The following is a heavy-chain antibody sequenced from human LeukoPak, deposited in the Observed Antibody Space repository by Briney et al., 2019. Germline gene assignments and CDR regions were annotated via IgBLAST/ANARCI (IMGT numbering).Heavy chain of an antibody. V-gene: IGHV3-48*03. CDR3: ATGTTLDY. CDR2: ISSSGSTI. Sequence: GSLRLSCAASGFTYSSYEMNWVRQGPGKGLEWVSYISSSGSTIYYADSVKGRFTVSRDNAKNSLYLQMNSLRAEDTAVYYCATGTTLDYWGQGTLVTVSS. CDR1: GFTYSSYE. D-gene: IGHD1-1*01. J-gene: IGHJ4*02.